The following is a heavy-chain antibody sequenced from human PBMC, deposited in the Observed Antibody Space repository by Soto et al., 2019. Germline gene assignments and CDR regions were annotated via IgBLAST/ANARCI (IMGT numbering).Heavy chain of an antibody. D-gene: IGHD1-26*01. Sequence: QVQLVQSGAEVKKPGASVKVSCKASGYTFTSYDINWVRQATGQGLEWMGWMNPNSGNTGYAQRFQGRVTMTRNTSITTAYMELSSLRSEDTAVYYCARGIWDLLYNWFDPWGQGTLVTVSS. CDR2: MNPNSGNT. J-gene: IGHJ5*02. CDR3: ARGIWDLLYNWFDP. CDR1: GYTFTSYD. V-gene: IGHV1-8*01.